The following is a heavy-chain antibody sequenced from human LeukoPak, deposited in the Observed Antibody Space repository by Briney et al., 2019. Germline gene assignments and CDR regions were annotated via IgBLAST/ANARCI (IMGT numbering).Heavy chain of an antibody. Sequence: PGGSLRLSCAASGFTFSNYYMRWVRQAPGKGLGWVSYISISGSTIYYADSVKGRFTISRDNAKNSLCLQMNSRRGEDTAVYYCARAGWTPYDILTGYDIHYYYYMDVWGKGTTVTVSS. CDR1: GFTFSNYY. V-gene: IGHV3-11*04. CDR3: ARAGWTPYDILTGYDIHYYYYMDV. J-gene: IGHJ6*03. CDR2: ISISGSTI. D-gene: IGHD3-9*01.